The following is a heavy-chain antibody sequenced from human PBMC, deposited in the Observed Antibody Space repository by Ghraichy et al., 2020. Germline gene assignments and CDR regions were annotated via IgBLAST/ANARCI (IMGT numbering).Heavy chain of an antibody. D-gene: IGHD3-9*01. CDR3: ARESVLTDMGDDASDI. CDR2: IKQDGSET. Sequence: GGSLRLSCVASGFTFRRHYMTWVRQAPGKGLEWVANIKQDGSETFYEDSLRGRFTISRDNAKNSLYLQMNSLRADDTAIYYCARESVLTDMGDDASDIWGQGTMVTVSS. CDR1: GFTFRRHY. J-gene: IGHJ3*02. V-gene: IGHV3-7*03.